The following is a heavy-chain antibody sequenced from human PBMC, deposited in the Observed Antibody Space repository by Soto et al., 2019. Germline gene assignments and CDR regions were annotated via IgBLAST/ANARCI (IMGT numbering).Heavy chain of an antibody. J-gene: IGHJ5*02. V-gene: IGHV4-39*01. CDR2: IYYSGST. D-gene: IGHD3-10*01. CDR3: ARTLATMVRGVNDWFDP. Sequence: SETLSLTCTVSGGSISSSSYYWGWIRQPPGKGLEWIGSIYYSGSTYYNPSLKSRVTISVDTSKNQLSLKLSSVTAADTAVYYCARTLATMVRGVNDWFDPWGQGTLVTVSS. CDR1: GGSISSSSYY.